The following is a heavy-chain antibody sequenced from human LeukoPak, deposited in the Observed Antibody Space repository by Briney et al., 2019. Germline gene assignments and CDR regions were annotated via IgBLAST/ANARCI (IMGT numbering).Heavy chain of an antibody. CDR1: GYTFTGYH. Sequence: ASVKASCKASGYTFTGYHMHWVRQAPGQGLEWMGWIIPNSGATRFAQKFQGRVTMTRDTSISTAYMELSGLRSDDTAVYYCARDSGYCTTTNCFHPFDSRGQGTLVTVSS. D-gene: IGHD2-2*01. CDR2: IIPNSGAT. J-gene: IGHJ4*02. V-gene: IGHV1-2*02. CDR3: ARDSGYCTTTNCFHPFDS.